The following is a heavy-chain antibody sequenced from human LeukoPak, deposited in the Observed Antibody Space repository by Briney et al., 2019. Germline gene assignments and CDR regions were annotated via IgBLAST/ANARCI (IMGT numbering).Heavy chain of an antibody. CDR1: GFTFSSYA. D-gene: IGHD6-19*01. CDR3: AKDPYSSGPYNWFDP. J-gene: IGHJ5*02. CDR2: ISGSGGST. Sequence: GGSRRLSCAASGFTFSSYAMSWVRQAPGKGLEWVSAISGSGGSTYYADSVKGRFTISRDNSKNTLYLQMNSLRAEDTAVYYCAKDPYSSGPYNWFDPWGQGTLVTVSS. V-gene: IGHV3-23*01.